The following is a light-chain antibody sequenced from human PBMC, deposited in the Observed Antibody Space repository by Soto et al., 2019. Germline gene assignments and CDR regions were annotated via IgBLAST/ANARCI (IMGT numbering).Light chain of an antibody. CDR3: MQALHSPRT. CDR2: LGS. CDR1: QSLLHSNGYYY. V-gene: IGKV2-28*01. J-gene: IGKJ1*01. Sequence: DIVMTQSPLSLPVTPGEPASISCRSSQSLLHSNGYYYLDWYMQKPGQSPQLLIYLGSNRASGVTDRFSGSGSGTDFTLKISRVEAEDVGVYYCMQALHSPRTFGQGTKVEIK.